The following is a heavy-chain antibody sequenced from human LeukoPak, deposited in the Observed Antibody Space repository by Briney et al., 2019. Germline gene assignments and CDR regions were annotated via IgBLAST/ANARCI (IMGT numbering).Heavy chain of an antibody. D-gene: IGHD3-3*01. J-gene: IGHJ5*02. Sequence: SVKVSCKASGGTFSSYAISWVRQAPGQGLEWMGGIIPIFGTANYAQKFQGRVTITTDESTSTAYMELSSLRSEDTAVYYCARGLDSKYYDFWSGYTQYNWFDPWGQGTLVTVSS. CDR2: IIPIFGTA. CDR3: ARGLDSKYYDFWSGYTQYNWFDP. CDR1: GGTFSSYA. V-gene: IGHV1-69*05.